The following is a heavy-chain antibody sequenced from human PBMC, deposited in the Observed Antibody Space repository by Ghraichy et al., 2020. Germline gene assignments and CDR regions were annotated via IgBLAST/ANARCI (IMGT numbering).Heavy chain of an antibody. CDR2: IIPILGVS. V-gene: IGHV1-69*04. Sequence: SVKVSCKTSGGTFSTINWVRQAPGQGFEWMGRIIPILGVSNYAQKVQGRVTFTADKSTSTAYMELNTLRSEDTAVYYCVTDYSGYHSGGMDVWGQGTTVTVSS. D-gene: IGHD5-12*01. CDR3: VTDYSGYHSGGMDV. J-gene: IGHJ6*02. CDR1: GGTFST.